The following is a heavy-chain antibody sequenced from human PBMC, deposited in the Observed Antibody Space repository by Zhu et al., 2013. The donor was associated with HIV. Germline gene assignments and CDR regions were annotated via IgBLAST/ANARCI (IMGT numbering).Heavy chain of an antibody. D-gene: IGHD3-22*01. CDR2: IIPILGIA. CDR1: GGTFSSYT. J-gene: IGHJ4*02. CDR3: AREYYYDSSGYPPPMGY. V-gene: IGHV1-69*08. Sequence: QVQLVQSGAEVKKPGSSVKVSCKASGGTFSSYTISWVRQAPGQGLEWMGRIIPILGIANYAQKFQGRVTITADKSTSTAYMELSSLRSEDTAVYYCAREYYYDSSGYPPPMGYWGQGTLVTVSS.